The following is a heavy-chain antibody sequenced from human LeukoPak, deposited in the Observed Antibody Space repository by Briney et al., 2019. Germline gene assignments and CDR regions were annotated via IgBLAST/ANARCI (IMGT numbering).Heavy chain of an antibody. V-gene: IGHV3-21*01. CDR2: ISSSSRYI. D-gene: IGHD5-12*01. CDR3: AREGDSGYVELDS. CDR1: GFTFSSYS. Sequence: GGSLRLSCAASGFTFSSYSMNWVRQAPGKGLEWVSCISSSSRYIYYADSVKGRFTISRDNAKNSLNLQMNSLRAEDTPVYYCAREGDSGYVELDSWGQGTLVTVSS. J-gene: IGHJ4*02.